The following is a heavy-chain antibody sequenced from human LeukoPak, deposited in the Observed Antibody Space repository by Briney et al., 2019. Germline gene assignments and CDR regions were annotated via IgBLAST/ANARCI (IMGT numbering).Heavy chain of an antibody. CDR1: GFTFSSYG. Sequence: PGGSLRLSCAASGFTFSSYGMHWVRQAPGKGLEWVAVISYDGSNKYYADSVEGRFTISRDNSKNTLYLQMNSLRAEDTAVYYCAKMAIVVVNDDFDYWGQGTLVTVSS. V-gene: IGHV3-30*18. CDR3: AKMAIVVVNDDFDY. CDR2: ISYDGSNK. J-gene: IGHJ4*02. D-gene: IGHD3-22*01.